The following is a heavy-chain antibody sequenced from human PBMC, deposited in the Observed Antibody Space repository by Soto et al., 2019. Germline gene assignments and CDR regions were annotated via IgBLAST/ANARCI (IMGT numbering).Heavy chain of an antibody. D-gene: IGHD2-8*01. V-gene: IGHV6-1*01. CDR1: GDSVSTNSAT. CDR2: TYYRSKWYN. Sequence: QVQLQQSGPGLVKPSQTLSLTCAISGDSVSTNSATWDWIRQSPSRGLEWLGRTYYRSKWYNDYALTVEGRXTXNXDTSNLQVSLQLNSVTPDDTAVYYCARLIGNSWLDSWGQGTLVTVSS. CDR3: ARLIGNSWLDS. J-gene: IGHJ5*01.